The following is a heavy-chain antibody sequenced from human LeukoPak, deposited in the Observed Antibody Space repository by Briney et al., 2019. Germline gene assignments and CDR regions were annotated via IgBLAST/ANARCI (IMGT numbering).Heavy chain of an antibody. Sequence: PSETLSLTCTVSAGSISNGDYYWSWTRQPPGKGLEWIGYIYYSGRTYYNPSLKSRLTMSVDTSKNHFSLRLSSVTAADTAVYYCARLYGSGWYDGDYWGQGTLVTVSS. V-gene: IGHV4-30-4*01. CDR1: AGSISNGDYY. J-gene: IGHJ4*02. CDR3: ARLYGSGWYDGDY. D-gene: IGHD6-19*01. CDR2: IYYSGRT.